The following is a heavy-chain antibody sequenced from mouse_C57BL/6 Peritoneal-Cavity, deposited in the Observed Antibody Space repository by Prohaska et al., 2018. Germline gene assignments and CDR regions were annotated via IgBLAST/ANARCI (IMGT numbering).Heavy chain of an antibody. CDR1: SGYY. D-gene: IGHD3-2*02. J-gene: IGHJ1*03. CDR3: ARAQWDWYFDV. Sequence: SGYYWNWIRQFPGNKLEWMGYISYDGSNNYNPSLKNRISITRDTSKNQFFLKLNSVTTEDTATYYCARAQWDWYFDVWGTGTTVTVSS. CDR2: ISYDGSN. V-gene: IGHV3-6*01.